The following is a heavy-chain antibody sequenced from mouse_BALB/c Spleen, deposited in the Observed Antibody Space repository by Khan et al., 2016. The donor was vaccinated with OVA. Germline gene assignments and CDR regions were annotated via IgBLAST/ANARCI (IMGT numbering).Heavy chain of an antibody. V-gene: IGHV5-6-3*01. CDR1: GFTFSGYG. CDR3: ARRARTIN. CDR2: INSNGGST. D-gene: IGHD3-3*01. Sequence: VQLKESGGGLVQPGGSLKLSCAASGFTFSGYGMSWVRQTPDKRLELVATINSNGGSTYYPDSVKGRFTISRDNAKNTLYLQMSSLESEDTAMYYCARRARTINWGQGTTLTVSS. J-gene: IGHJ2*01.